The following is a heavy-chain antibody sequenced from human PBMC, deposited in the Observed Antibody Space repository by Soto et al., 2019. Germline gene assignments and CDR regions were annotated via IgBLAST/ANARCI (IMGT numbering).Heavy chain of an antibody. Sequence: EVQLLESGGGLVQPGGSLRLSCAASGFTFSNYAMNWVRQAPGKGLEWVSAISGSGDSTYYADSVKGRFTISTDNSKNTLYLQMNSLRAEDTAVYYCARRSSSWYFDYWGQGTLVTVSS. CDR3: ARRSSSWYFDY. CDR1: GFTFSNYA. D-gene: IGHD6-13*01. J-gene: IGHJ4*02. CDR2: ISGSGDST. V-gene: IGHV3-23*01.